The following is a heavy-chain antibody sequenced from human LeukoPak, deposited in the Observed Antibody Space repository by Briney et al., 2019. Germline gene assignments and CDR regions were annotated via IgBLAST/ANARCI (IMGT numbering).Heavy chain of an antibody. CDR1: GFTFSSYW. CDR3: ARGTVTVVYYYYMDV. CDR2: IKQDGSEK. D-gene: IGHD4-17*01. Sequence: GGSLRLSCAASGFTFSSYWMSWVRQAPGKGLEWVANIKQDGSEKYYVDSVKGRFTISRDNAKNSLYLQMNSLRAEDTAVYYCARGTVTVVYYYYMDVWGKGTTVTVSS. J-gene: IGHJ6*03. V-gene: IGHV3-7*01.